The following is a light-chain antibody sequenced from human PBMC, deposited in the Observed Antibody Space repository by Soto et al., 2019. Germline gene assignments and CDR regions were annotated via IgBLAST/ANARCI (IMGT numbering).Light chain of an antibody. CDR2: GVN. CDR3: ASYATGGAYV. J-gene: IGLJ1*01. Sequence: QSALTQPASVSGSPGQSITLSCTGNSSDVGGYNAVSWYQQHPGKAPKLMIFGVNERPSGVSNRFSGSKSGNTASLTISGLQAEDEADYCCASYATGGAYVFGTATKLTVL. CDR1: SSDVGGYNA. V-gene: IGLV2-14*01.